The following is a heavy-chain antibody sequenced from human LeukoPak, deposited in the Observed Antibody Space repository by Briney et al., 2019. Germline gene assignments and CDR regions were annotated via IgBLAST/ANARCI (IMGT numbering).Heavy chain of an antibody. D-gene: IGHD1-1*01. V-gene: IGHV4-39*01. J-gene: IGHJ4*02. CDR1: GFTVSSNS. CDR2: IYYIGST. CDR3: ARQLIATTGSDY. Sequence: GSLRLSCAASGFTVSSNSMSWIRQPPGKGLEWIGSIYYIGSTYYNPSLKSRVTISVDTSKNQFSLKLSSVTAADTAVYYCARQLIATTGSDYWGQGTVVTVSS.